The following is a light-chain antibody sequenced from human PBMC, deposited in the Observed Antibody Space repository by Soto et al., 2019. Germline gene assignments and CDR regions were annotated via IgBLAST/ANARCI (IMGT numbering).Light chain of an antibody. CDR1: SSDVGGYNF. CDR3: ISYTTSSTYV. Sequence: QSALTQPASVSGSPGQSIAISCTGTSSDVGGYNFVSWYQQHPGNAPKLILYDVTNRPSGVSDRFSGSKSGNTASLTISGLQADDEADYSCISYTTSSTYVFGTGTKLTVL. J-gene: IGLJ1*01. V-gene: IGLV2-14*01. CDR2: DVT.